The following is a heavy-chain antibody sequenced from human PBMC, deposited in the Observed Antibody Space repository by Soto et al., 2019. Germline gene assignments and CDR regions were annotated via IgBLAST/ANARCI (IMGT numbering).Heavy chain of an antibody. CDR1: GYTFSNYG. J-gene: IGHJ6*02. CDR3: ARDPGFGFGYSYAFAMDV. D-gene: IGHD5-18*01. CDR2: ISGYNGNT. V-gene: IGHV1-18*01. Sequence: QVQLVQSGAEVKKPGASVKVSCKDSGYTFSNYGISWVRHGPGQGLEWMGWISGYNGNTHYEEKVQDRNKITTDTSTSTTYLELRSLRSDDTAVYFCARDPGFGFGYSYAFAMDVWGQGTTVTVSS.